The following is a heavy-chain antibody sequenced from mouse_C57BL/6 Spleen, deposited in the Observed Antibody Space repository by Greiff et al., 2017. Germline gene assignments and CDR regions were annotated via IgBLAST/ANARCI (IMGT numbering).Heavy chain of an antibody. V-gene: IGHV1-9*01. CDR2: ILPGSGST. J-gene: IGHJ4*01. Sequence: QVQLQQSGAELMKPGASVKLSCKATGYTFTGYWIAWVQQRPGHGLEWIGEILPGSGSTNYNEKFKGKVTFTADTSSNTAYMQLSSLTTEDSAIFYCARLDSNYEGGYAMDYWGQGTSVTVSS. D-gene: IGHD2-5*01. CDR1: GYTFTGYW. CDR3: ARLDSNYEGGYAMDY.